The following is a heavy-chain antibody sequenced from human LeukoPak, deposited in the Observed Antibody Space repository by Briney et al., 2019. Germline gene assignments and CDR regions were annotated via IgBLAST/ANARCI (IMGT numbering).Heavy chain of an antibody. CDR1: GFTFSSYA. Sequence: PSGRSLRLSCAASGFTFSSYAMHWVRQAPGKGLEWVAVISYDGSNKYYADSVKGRFTISRDNSKNTLYLQLNSLRAVDTAVYYCARDNDQQLILAAFFYFDYWGQGTLVTVS. J-gene: IGHJ4*02. CDR3: ARDNDQQLILAAFFYFDY. V-gene: IGHV3-30-3*01. CDR2: ISYDGSNK. D-gene: IGHD2-2*01.